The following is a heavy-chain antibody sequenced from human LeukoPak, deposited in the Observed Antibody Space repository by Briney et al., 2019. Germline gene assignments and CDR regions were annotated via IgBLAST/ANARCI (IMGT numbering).Heavy chain of an antibody. CDR3: ARAPYYYDSSGFDY. V-gene: IGHV1-69*04. Sequence: RASVKVSCKASGYTFTSYGISWVRQAPGQGLEWMGRIIPILGIANYAQKFQGRVTITADKSTSTAYMELSSLRSEDTAVYYCARAPYYYDSSGFDYWGQGTLVTVSS. D-gene: IGHD3-22*01. CDR2: IIPILGIA. J-gene: IGHJ4*02. CDR1: GYTFTSYG.